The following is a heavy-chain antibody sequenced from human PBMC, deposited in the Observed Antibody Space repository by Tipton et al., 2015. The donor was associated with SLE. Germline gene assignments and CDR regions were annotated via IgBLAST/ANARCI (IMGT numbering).Heavy chain of an antibody. CDR2: IYSRGST. CDR1: GGSISSGSYY. Sequence: TLSFTCSVSGGSISSGSYYWSWIRQPAGKGLEWIGRIYSRGSTNSNLSLKSRVTISADTSKNQFSLMLSSVTAADTAVYYCAREGAEKVRTSYYYYMDVWGKGTTVTISS. V-gene: IGHV4-61*02. CDR3: AREGAEKVRTSYYYYMDV. D-gene: IGHD3-10*01. J-gene: IGHJ6*03.